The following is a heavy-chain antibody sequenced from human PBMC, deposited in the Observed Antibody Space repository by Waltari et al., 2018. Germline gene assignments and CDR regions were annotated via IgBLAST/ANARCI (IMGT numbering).Heavy chain of an antibody. V-gene: IGHV4-4*08. CDR1: GFTFSSYA. J-gene: IGHJ6*02. Sequence: VQLLESGGGLVQPGGSLRLSCAASGFTFSSYAMSWVRQAPGKGLEWIGRTYTSGNINYNPSLKSRVTISADTSNNQLSLRLTSVTAADTAVYYCARVVSGTGANYYYRMDVWGQGTTVTVSS. CDR2: TYTSGNI. CDR3: ARVVSGTGANYYYRMDV. D-gene: IGHD1-26*01.